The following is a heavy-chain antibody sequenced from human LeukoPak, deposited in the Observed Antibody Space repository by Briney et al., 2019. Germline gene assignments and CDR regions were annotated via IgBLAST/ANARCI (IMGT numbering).Heavy chain of an antibody. V-gene: IGHV4-30-4*01. J-gene: IGHJ4*02. D-gene: IGHD3-22*01. CDR1: GGSISSGDYY. CDR2: IYYSGST. CDR3: ARTGGYYYASSGYYYGY. Sequence: PSETLSLTCTVSGGSISSGDYYWSWIRQPPGKGLEWSGYIYYSGSTYYNPSLKSRVTISVDTSKNQFSLKLSSVTAADTAVYYCARTGGYYYASSGYYYGYWGQGTLVTVSS.